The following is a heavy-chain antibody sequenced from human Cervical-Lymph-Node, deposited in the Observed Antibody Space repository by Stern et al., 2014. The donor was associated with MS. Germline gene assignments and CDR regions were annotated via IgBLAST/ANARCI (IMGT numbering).Heavy chain of an antibody. CDR2: ITNVGST. V-gene: IGHV3-53*01. CDR1: GFTVSRDY. CDR3: ARDTSSPERSDW. D-gene: IGHD1-1*01. J-gene: IGHJ4*02. Sequence: EVQLVESGGGVIQPGGSLRLSCTASGFTVSRDYMTWVRQAPGKGLAWVSLITNVGSTCDTDSVKGRFTISRDDSKNTVYLHMTSLRAEDTAMYYCARDTSSPERSDWWGQGTLVTVSS.